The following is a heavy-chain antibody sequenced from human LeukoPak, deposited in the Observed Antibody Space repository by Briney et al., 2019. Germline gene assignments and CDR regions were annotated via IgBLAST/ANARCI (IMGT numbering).Heavy chain of an antibody. CDR1: GFTFDDYA. D-gene: IGHD4-17*01. Sequence: GRSLRLSCSASGFTFDDYAVSWFRQAPGKGLEWVGFIRSKAFGGTPEYAASVRGRFTISRDDSKSIAYLQMNSLKTEDTAVYYCTRNTVTVHFDYWSQGTLVTVYS. V-gene: IGHV3-49*03. J-gene: IGHJ4*02. CDR3: TRNTVTVHFDY. CDR2: IRSKAFGGTP.